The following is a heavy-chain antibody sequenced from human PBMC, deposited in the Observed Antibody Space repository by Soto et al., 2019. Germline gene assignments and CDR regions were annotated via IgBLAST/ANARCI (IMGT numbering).Heavy chain of an antibody. CDR2: ISTYRGNT. J-gene: IGHJ4*02. D-gene: IGHD3-10*01. Sequence: HVQLVQSGGEVKQPGASVKVSCKASGYTFITLGLNWVRQAPGQGREWMGWISTYRGNTNYAPKFRDRVTMTTDKSTSTAYMELRSLRSDDTAVYYCARDITTISRAADFWGQGTLVVVSS. V-gene: IGHV1-18*01. CDR1: GYTFITLG. CDR3: ARDITTISRAADF.